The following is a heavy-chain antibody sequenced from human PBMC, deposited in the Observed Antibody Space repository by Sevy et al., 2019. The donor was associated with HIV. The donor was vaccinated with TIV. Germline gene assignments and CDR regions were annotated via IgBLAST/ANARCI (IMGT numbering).Heavy chain of an antibody. D-gene: IGHD3-22*01. Sequence: GGSLRLSCSASGFTFSRYAMNWVRQAPGKGLEYVSAISSNGGSTYYADSVKGRFTISRDNSKNSLYMQMNSLRAEDTAVYYCARVDANYDKGFDPWGQGTLVTVSS. CDR3: ARVDANYDKGFDP. J-gene: IGHJ5*02. CDR1: GFTFSRYA. V-gene: IGHV3-64*04. CDR2: ISSNGGST.